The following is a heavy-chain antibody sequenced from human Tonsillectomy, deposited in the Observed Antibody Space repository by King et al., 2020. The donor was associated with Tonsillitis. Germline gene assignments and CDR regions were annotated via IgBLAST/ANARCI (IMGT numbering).Heavy chain of an antibody. J-gene: IGHJ4*02. Sequence: VQLVESGGGLVKPGESLRISCVSSGFIFTNARSNWVRHAPGKGLEWVGRIKIKTDGGTTDYAAPVKGRFTISREDSKNMLYLQMDSLKTEDTAVYYCSTDRRNWGQGTLVTVSS. CDR1: GFIFTNAR. CDR3: STDRRN. CDR2: IKIKTDGGTT. V-gene: IGHV3-15*07.